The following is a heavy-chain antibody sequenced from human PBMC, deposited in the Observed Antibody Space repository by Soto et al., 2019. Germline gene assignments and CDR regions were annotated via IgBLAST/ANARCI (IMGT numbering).Heavy chain of an antibody. CDR2: ISWNSGSI. CDR1: GFTFDDYA. V-gene: IGHV3-9*01. Sequence: PVGSLRLSCAASGFTFDDYAMHWVRQAPGKGLEWVSGISWNSGSIGYADSVKGRFTISRDNAKNSLYLQMNSLRAEDTALYYCAKDMSYGSGSYYNVNYYYGMDVWGQGTTVTVSS. J-gene: IGHJ6*02. D-gene: IGHD3-10*01. CDR3: AKDMSYGSGSYYNVNYYYGMDV.